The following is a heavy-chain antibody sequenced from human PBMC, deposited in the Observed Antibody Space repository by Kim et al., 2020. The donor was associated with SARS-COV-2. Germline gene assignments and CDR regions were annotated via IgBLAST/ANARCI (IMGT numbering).Heavy chain of an antibody. J-gene: IGHJ6*02. CDR2: IYYSGST. D-gene: IGHD6-19*01. Sequence: SETLSLTCTVSGGSISSSSYYWGWIRQPPGKGLEWIGSIYYSGSTYYNPSLKSRVTISVDTSKNQFSLKLSSVTAADTAVYYCARLDLAVAGTYYYYYGMDVWGQGTTVTVSS. CDR3: ARLDLAVAGTYYYYYGMDV. CDR1: GGSISSSSYY. V-gene: IGHV4-39*01.